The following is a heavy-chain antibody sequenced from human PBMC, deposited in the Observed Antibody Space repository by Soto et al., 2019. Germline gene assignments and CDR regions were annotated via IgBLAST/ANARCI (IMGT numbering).Heavy chain of an antibody. D-gene: IGHD3-16*01. Sequence: GGSLRLSCAASGITFGTSAPQWVRQAPGKGLEWVAVISYDGSNKYYADSVKGRFTISRDNSKNTLYLQMNSLRAEDTAVYYCARDGLLGYFDYWGQGTLVTAS. J-gene: IGHJ4*02. CDR3: ARDGLLGYFDY. CDR2: ISYDGSNK. V-gene: IGHV3-30-3*01. CDR1: GITFGTSA.